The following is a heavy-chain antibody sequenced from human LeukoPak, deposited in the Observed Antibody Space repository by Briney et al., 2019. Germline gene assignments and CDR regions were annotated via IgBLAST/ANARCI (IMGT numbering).Heavy chain of an antibody. CDR1: GYSISSGYY. V-gene: IGHV4-38-2*02. D-gene: IGHD3-10*01. CDR3: ARGNYYYFDY. J-gene: IGHJ4*02. CDR2: IYHSGST. Sequence: SETLSLTCTVSGYSISSGYYWGWIRQPPGKGLEWIGSIYHSGSTYYNPFLKSRVTISVDTSKNQFSLKLSSVTAADTAVYYCARGNYYYFDYWGQGTLVTVSS.